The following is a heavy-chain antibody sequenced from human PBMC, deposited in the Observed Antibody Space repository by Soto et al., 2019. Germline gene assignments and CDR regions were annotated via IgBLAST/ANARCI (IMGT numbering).Heavy chain of an antibody. J-gene: IGHJ6*02. CDR3: ARGLTRITMIVVGFCGMDV. CDR2: IIPIFGTA. V-gene: IGHV1-69*13. Sequence: GASVKVSCKASGYTFTSYDINWVRQAPGQGLEWMGGIIPIFGTANYAQKFQGRVTITADESTSTAYMELSSLRSEDTAVYYCARGLTRITMIVVGFCGMDVWGQGTTVTVSS. D-gene: IGHD3-22*01. CDR1: GYTFTSYD.